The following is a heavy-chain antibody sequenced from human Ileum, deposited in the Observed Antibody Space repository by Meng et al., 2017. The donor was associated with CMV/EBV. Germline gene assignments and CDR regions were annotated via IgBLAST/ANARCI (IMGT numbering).Heavy chain of an antibody. CDR3: ASGPSNLNPPGNDF. CDR1: GFTFADYA. V-gene: IGHV3-69-1*01. CDR2: ISSSGSI. J-gene: IGHJ4*02. Sequence: GGSLRLSCAASGFTFADYAMTWVRQAPGKGLEWVSAISSSGSIYYAESVKGRFTISRDDAKNLLFLQMNSLRDEDTAVYYCASGPSNLNPPGNDFWGQGTLVTVSS. D-gene: IGHD1-14*01.